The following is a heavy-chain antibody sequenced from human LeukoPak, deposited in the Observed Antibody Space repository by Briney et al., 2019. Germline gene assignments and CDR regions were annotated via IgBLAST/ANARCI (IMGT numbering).Heavy chain of an antibody. Sequence: GESLKISCKGSRYRFTTYWISWVRQMPGKGLEWMGRIDPSDSYTNYSPSFQGHVTISAAKSITTAYLQWRSLTASDTVMFYCATSDSADDFQHWGQGTLVTVSS. D-gene: IGHD2-15*01. CDR3: ATSDSADDFQH. J-gene: IGHJ1*01. V-gene: IGHV5-10-1*01. CDR1: RYRFTTYW. CDR2: IDPSDSYT.